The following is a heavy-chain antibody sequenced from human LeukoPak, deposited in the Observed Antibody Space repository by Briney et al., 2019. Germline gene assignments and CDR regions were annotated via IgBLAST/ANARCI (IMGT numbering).Heavy chain of an antibody. CDR3: ARADIIVVPAASILYNWFDP. V-gene: IGHV4-34*01. CDR1: GGSFSGYY. CDR2: VNHSGST. D-gene: IGHD2-2*01. J-gene: IGHJ5*02. Sequence: PSETLSLTCAVYGGSFSGYYWSWLRQPPGKGLEWIGEVNHSGSTNYNPSLKSRVTISVDTSKNQFSLELSSVTAADTAVYYCARADIIVVPAASILYNWFDPWGQGTLVTVSS.